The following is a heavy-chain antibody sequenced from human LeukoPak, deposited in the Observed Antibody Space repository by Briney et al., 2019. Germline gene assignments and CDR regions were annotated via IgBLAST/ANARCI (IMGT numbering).Heavy chain of an antibody. CDR2: IKQDGSEK. Sequence: GWSLRLSCVASGFTFSSYWMSWVRQAPGKGLEWVANIKQDGSEKYYVDSVKGRFTISRDNAKNSLYLQMNSLIAEDTAVYYCARNGGSYVYDPWGQGTLVTVSS. D-gene: IGHD1-26*01. V-gene: IGHV3-7*01. J-gene: IGHJ5*02. CDR1: GFTFSSYW. CDR3: ARNGGSYVYDP.